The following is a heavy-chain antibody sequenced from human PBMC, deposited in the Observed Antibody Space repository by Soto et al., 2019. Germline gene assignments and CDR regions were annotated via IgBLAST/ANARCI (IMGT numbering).Heavy chain of an antibody. Sequence: SETLSLTCTVSGGSISSGGYYWTWIRQHPGKGLEWVGYIYDSRTTYYNPSLKSRVTISEDTSKNQFSLNLSSVTAADTAVYYCARGFLEWLSHPYYGMDVWGQGTTVTVSS. V-gene: IGHV4-31*03. J-gene: IGHJ6*02. CDR3: ARGFLEWLSHPYYGMDV. D-gene: IGHD3-3*01. CDR2: IYDSRTT. CDR1: GGSISSGGYY.